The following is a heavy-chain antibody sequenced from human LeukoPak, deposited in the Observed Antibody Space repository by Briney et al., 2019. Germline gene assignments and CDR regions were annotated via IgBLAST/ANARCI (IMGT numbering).Heavy chain of an antibody. CDR2: ISWPDDK. CDR3: AQAYICNFK. Sequence: SGPTLVKPPQTLTLTCTFSGLSLSTSGVGVGWIREPPGKALEWLASISWPDDKRYSPFLQSRLTITKDASKNQVILTTADMDPVETATYCCAQAYICNFKWGQGTLVTVSS. V-gene: IGHV2-5*01. D-gene: IGHD4-11*01. J-gene: IGHJ4*02. CDR1: GLSLSTSGVG.